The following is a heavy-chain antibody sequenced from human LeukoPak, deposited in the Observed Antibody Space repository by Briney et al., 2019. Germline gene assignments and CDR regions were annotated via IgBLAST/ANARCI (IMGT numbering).Heavy chain of an antibody. V-gene: IGHV4-59*08. Sequence: PSETLSLTCTVSGGSISSYYWSWIRQPPGKGLEWIGYIYYSGSTNYNPSLKSRVTISVDTSKNQFSLKLSSVAAADTAVYYWARYQMFRGLVNWFDPWGQGTLVTVPS. CDR2: IYYSGST. CDR1: GGSISSYY. D-gene: IGHD3-10*01. CDR3: ARYQMFRGLVNWFDP. J-gene: IGHJ5*02.